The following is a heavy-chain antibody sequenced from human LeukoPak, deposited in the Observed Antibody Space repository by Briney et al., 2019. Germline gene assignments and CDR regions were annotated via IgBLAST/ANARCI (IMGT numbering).Heavy chain of an antibody. V-gene: IGHV3-23*01. CDR2: ISGSGGST. CDR3: AINIVVVPAAMRGGDY. D-gene: IGHD2-2*01. J-gene: IGHJ4*02. Sequence: WXSAISGSGGSTYYADSVKGRFTISRDNSKNTLYLQMNSLRAEDTAVYYCAINIVVVPAAMRGGDYWGQGTLVTVSS.